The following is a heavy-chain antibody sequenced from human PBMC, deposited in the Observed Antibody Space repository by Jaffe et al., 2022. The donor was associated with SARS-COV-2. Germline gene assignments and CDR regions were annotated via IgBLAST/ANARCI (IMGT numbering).Heavy chain of an antibody. Sequence: QVQLVQSGAEVKKPGASVKVSCKASGYTFTGYYMHWVRQAPGQGLEWMGWINPNSGGTNYAQKFQGRVTMTRDTSISTAYMELSRLRSDDTAVYYCAILHTIDYYYYGMDVWGQGTTVTVSS. CDR3: AILHTIDYYYYGMDV. J-gene: IGHJ6*02. CDR2: INPNSGGT. CDR1: GYTFTGYY. V-gene: IGHV1-2*02. D-gene: IGHD3-10*01.